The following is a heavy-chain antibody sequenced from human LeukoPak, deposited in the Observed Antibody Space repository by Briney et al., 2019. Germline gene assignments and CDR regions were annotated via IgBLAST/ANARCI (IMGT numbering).Heavy chain of an antibody. CDR2: IYHSGST. J-gene: IGHJ4*02. CDR3: ARSPSGSYPD. V-gene: IGHV4-4*02. CDR1: GGSISSSNW. Sequence: SETLSLTCAVSGGSISSSNWWSWVRQPPGKGLEWIGEIYHSGSTSYNLSLKRRVTMSIDTSKNHFSLRLSSMTAADTATYYCARSPSGSYPDWGQGTLVTVSS. D-gene: IGHD1-26*01.